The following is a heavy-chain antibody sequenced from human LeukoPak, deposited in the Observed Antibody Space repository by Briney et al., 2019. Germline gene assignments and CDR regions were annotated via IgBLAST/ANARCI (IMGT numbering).Heavy chain of an antibody. CDR1: GFPFSDYY. CDR2: FRNWGSNH. J-gene: IGHJ6*03. Sequence: GGSLRLSCVASGFPFSDYYMTWIRQAPGKGLEWVSYFRNWGSNHSYADSLKGRFASCRDNAKNAVYLQMNSLRDEDTAVYYCARVGYYSDTSGHSLPYYYYYMDVWGKGTTVIVS. D-gene: IGHD3-22*01. V-gene: IGHV3-11*04. CDR3: ARVGYYSDTSGHSLPYYYYYMDV.